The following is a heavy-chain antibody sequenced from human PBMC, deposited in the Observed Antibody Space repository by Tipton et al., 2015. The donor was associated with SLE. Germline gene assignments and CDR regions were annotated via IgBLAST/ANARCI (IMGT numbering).Heavy chain of an antibody. J-gene: IGHJ1*01. V-gene: IGHV3-53*01. CDR1: GFTFSSYA. CDR3: ARGGGCRGGDCYEYFQH. Sequence: SLRLSCAASGFTFSSYAMSWVRQAPGKGLEWVSVIYSGGSTYYADSVKGRFTISRDNSKNTLYLQMNSLRAEDTAVYYCARGGGCRGGDCYEYFQHWGQGTLVTVSS. D-gene: IGHD2-21*01. CDR2: IYSGGST.